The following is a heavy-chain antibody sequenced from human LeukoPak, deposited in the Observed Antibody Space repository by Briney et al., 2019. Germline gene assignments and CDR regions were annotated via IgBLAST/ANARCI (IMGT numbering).Heavy chain of an antibody. Sequence: PGGSLRLSCAASGFTFSSYAMSWDRQAPGKGLEWVSAISGSGGSTYYADSVKGRFTISRDNSKNTLYLQMNSLRAEDTAVYYCASPPITKITIFGETPDYWGQGTLVTVSS. V-gene: IGHV3-23*01. CDR2: ISGSGGST. CDR3: ASPPITKITIFGETPDY. D-gene: IGHD3-3*01. J-gene: IGHJ4*02. CDR1: GFTFSSYA.